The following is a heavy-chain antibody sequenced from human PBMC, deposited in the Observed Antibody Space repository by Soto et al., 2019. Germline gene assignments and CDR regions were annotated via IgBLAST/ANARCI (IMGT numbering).Heavy chain of an antibody. CDR3: ARDTTAAAGEFDY. Sequence: GGSLRLSCAASGFTFSSYSMNWVRQAPGKELEWVSSISSSSSYIYYADSVKGRFTISRDNAKNSLYLQMNSLRAEDTAVYYCARDTTAAAGEFDYWGQGTLVTVSS. CDR1: GFTFSSYS. D-gene: IGHD6-13*01. V-gene: IGHV3-21*01. J-gene: IGHJ4*02. CDR2: ISSSSSYI.